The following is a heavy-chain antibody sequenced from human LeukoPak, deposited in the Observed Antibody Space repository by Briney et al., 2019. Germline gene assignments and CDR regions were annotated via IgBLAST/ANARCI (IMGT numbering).Heavy chain of an antibody. Sequence: KSSETLSLTCTVSGGSISSSSYYWGWIRQPPGKGLEWIGSIYYSGGTYYNPSLKSRVTISVDTSKNQFSLKLSSVTAADTAVYYCARLRGSSWYRWFDPWGQGTLVTVSS. CDR2: IYYSGGT. D-gene: IGHD6-13*01. CDR1: GGSISSSSYY. CDR3: ARLRGSSWYRWFDP. J-gene: IGHJ5*02. V-gene: IGHV4-39*01.